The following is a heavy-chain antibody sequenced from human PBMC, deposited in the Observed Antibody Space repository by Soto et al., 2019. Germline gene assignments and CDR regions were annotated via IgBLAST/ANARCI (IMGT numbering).Heavy chain of an antibody. CDR1: GFSVSANY. J-gene: IGHJ4*02. CDR2: IHGGGNT. D-gene: IGHD3-16*02. V-gene: IGHV3-53*01. CDR3: AKVRYDYLWGSYRSTGNFDA. Sequence: EVRLVESGGGLIQPGKSLRLSCVASGFSVSANYMTWVRQAPGKGLEWVSVIHGGGNTYYADSVEGRFTISRADSKNIVHLQMESLRADDTAVYYCAKVRYDYLWGSYRSTGNFDAWGQGALVTVYS.